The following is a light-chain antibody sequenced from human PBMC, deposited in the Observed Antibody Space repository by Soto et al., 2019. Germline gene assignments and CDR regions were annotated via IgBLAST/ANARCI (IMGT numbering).Light chain of an antibody. V-gene: IGLV2-8*01. Sequence: QSVLTQPPSASGSPGQSVTFSCTGTSSDVGRYDYVSWYQQHPGKAPKLLIYGVTKRPAGVPDRFSGSKSGNTASLTVSGLQTEDEAYYYCSSYAGSSIYVFGTGTKLTVL. CDR1: SSDVGRYDY. CDR3: SSYAGSSIYV. CDR2: GVT. J-gene: IGLJ1*01.